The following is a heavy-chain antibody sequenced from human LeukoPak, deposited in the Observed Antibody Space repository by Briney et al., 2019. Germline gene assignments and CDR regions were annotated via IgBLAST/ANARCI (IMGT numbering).Heavy chain of an antibody. CDR1: GFTFSSYA. CDR3: AKADHTAMVPFDY. CDR2: ISGSGGST. Sequence: GGSLRLSCAASGFTFSSYAMSWVRQAPGEGLEWVSAISGSGGSTSYADPVKGRFTISRDNSKNTLYLQMNSLRAEDTAVYYCAKADHTAMVPFDYWGQGTLVTVSS. J-gene: IGHJ4*02. D-gene: IGHD5-18*01. V-gene: IGHV3-23*01.